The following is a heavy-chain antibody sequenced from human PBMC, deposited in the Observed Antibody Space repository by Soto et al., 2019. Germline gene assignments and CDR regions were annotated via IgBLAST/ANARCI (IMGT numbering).Heavy chain of an antibody. CDR1: GFTFDDYA. J-gene: IGHJ4*02. D-gene: IGHD3-9*01. CDR2: ISWNSGSI. CDR3: AKASDILTGYYYFDY. V-gene: IGHV3-9*01. Sequence: EVQLVESGGGLVQPGRSLRLSCAASGFTFDDYAMHWARQAPGKGLEWVSGISWNSGSIGYADSVKGRFTISRDNAKNSLYLQMNSLRAEDTALYYCAKASDILTGYYYFDYWGQGTLVTVSS.